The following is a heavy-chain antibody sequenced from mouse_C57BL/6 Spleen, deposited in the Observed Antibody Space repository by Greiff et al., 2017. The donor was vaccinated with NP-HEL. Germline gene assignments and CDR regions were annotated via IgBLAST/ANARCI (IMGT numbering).Heavy chain of an antibody. CDR3: ATLSYAMDY. J-gene: IGHJ4*01. V-gene: IGHV2-6*01. CDR2: IWGVGST. Sequence: VKLMESGPGLVAPSQSLSITCTVSGFSLTSYGVDWVRQSPGKGLEWLGVIWGVGSTNYNSALKSRLSISKDNSKSQVFLKMNSLQTDDTAMYYCATLSYAMDYWGQGTSVTVSS. D-gene: IGHD6-1*01. CDR1: GFSLTSYG.